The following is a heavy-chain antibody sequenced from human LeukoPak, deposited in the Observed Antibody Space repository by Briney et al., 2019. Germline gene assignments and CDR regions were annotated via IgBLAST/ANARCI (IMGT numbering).Heavy chain of an antibody. J-gene: IGHJ4*02. Sequence: GEPLNISGQGSGYSFTSYWIGWVRQLPGKGLERMGIIYPGDTDYRYSPSFQGQVPISADKSISTAYLQWSSLEASDTAMYYCARLRGSMVAAAGTNFDYWGRGTLVTVSS. CDR2: IYPGDTDY. V-gene: IGHV5-51*01. CDR3: ARLRGSMVAAAGTNFDY. CDR1: GYSFTSYW. D-gene: IGHD6-13*01.